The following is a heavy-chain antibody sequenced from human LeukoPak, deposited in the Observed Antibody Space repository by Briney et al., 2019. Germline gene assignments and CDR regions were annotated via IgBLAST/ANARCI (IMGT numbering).Heavy chain of an antibody. J-gene: IGHJ4*02. CDR2: IVVGSGNT. CDR3: ATGMMEMATIIRFDY. CDR1: GFTFTSSA. Sequence: GASVKVSCKASGFTFTSSAVQWVRQARGQRLEWIGWIVVGSGNTNYAQKFQERVTITRDMSTSTAYMELSSLRSEDTAVYYCATGMMEMATIIRFDYWGQGTLVTVSS. D-gene: IGHD5-24*01. V-gene: IGHV1-58*01.